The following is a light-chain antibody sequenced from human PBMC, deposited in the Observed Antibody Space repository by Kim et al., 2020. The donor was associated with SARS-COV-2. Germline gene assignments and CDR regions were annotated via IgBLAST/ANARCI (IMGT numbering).Light chain of an antibody. CDR3: QQYGSSPCT. CDR1: QSVASNY. CDR2: DAS. Sequence: IVLTQSPGTLSLSPGETATLSCRASQSVASNYLARYQQKPGQAPRLLIFDASTRATGISDRFSGSGSGTDFTLTISRLEPEDFAVYYCQQYGSSPCTFGQGTKLEI. J-gene: IGKJ2*02. V-gene: IGKV3-20*01.